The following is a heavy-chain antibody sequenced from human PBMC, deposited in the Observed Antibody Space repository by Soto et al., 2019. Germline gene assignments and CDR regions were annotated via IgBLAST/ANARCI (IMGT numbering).Heavy chain of an antibody. J-gene: IGHJ4*02. CDR2: IKQDGSEK. D-gene: IGHD5-12*01. CDR1: GFTFSSYW. Sequence: PGGSLRLSCAASGFTFSSYWMSWVRQAPGKGLEWVANIKQDGSEKYYVDSVKGRFTISRDNAKNSLYLQMNSLRAEDTAVYYCARMGGYDRHGYFDYWGQGTLVTVSS. CDR3: ARMGGYDRHGYFDY. V-gene: IGHV3-7*01.